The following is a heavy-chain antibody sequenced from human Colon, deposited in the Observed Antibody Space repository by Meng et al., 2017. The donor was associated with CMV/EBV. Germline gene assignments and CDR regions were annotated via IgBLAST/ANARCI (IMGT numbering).Heavy chain of an antibody. CDR1: GFPFSNYY. D-gene: IGHD1-26*01. Sequence: GESLKISCAASGFPFSNYYMSWIRLAPGKGLEWISYISGDGSDLFYGDSVRGRFTISRDNAKNSLYLQINSVRVEDTAVYYCVRDILRVGITYYFDYWGQGTLVTVSS. V-gene: IGHV3-11*04. CDR3: VRDILRVGITYYFDY. J-gene: IGHJ4*02. CDR2: ISGDGSDL.